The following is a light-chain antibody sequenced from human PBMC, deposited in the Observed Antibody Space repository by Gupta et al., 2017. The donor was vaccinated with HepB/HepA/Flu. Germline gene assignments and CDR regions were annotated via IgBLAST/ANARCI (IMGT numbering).Light chain of an antibody. CDR1: QSVLYSSNNKNY. V-gene: IGKV4-1*01. CDR2: WAS. CDR3: QQEDSTPIF. Sequence: DIVMTQSPDSLAVSLGERATINCKSSQSVLYSSNNKNYLAWYQQKPGQPPKLLIYWASTRESGVPDRFSGSGSGTDFTLTISSLQAEDVAVYYCQQEDSTPIFFGRGTKVEIK. J-gene: IGKJ4*01.